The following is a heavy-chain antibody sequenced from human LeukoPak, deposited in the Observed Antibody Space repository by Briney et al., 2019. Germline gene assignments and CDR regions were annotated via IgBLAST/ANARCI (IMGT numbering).Heavy chain of an antibody. D-gene: IGHD6-19*01. CDR2: ISAYDGNT. Sequence: GASVKVSCKASGYTFTSYGINWVRQAPGQGLEWMGWISAYDGNTKYAQKVQGRVTMTTDTSTNTAYMELRSLRPDDTAIYYCARDLSSYSSGWYVSLVWGQGTLVTVSS. J-gene: IGHJ4*02. CDR3: ARDLSSYSSGWYVSLV. V-gene: IGHV1-18*01. CDR1: GYTFTSYG.